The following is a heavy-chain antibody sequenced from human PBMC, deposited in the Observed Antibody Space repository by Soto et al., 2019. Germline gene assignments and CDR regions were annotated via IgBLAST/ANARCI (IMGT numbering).Heavy chain of an antibody. CDR3: ARHPICGGDCYWPPDY. CDR2: IYPGDSDT. V-gene: IGHV5-51*01. CDR1: GYSFTSYW. Sequence: GESLKISCKGSGYSFTSYWIGWVRQMPGKGLEWMGIIYPGDSDTRYSPSFQGQVTISAEKSISTAYLQWSSLKASDTAMYYCARHPICGGDCYWPPDYWGQGTLVTVSS. J-gene: IGHJ4*02. D-gene: IGHD2-21*02.